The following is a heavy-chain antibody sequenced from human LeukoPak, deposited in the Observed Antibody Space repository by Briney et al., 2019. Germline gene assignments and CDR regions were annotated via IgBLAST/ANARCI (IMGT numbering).Heavy chain of an antibody. J-gene: IGHJ4*02. CDR1: GFTFSSYA. D-gene: IGHD6-13*01. Sequence: PGGSLRLSCAASGFTFSSYAMSWVRQAPGKGLQWVSALSGSGLSTYYADSVKGRFTISRDNSKNTLSLQMNSLRAEGTAVYDCAKGGESSSWIFDYWGQGTLVPVSS. CDR2: LSGSGLST. CDR3: AKGGESSSWIFDY. V-gene: IGHV3-23*01.